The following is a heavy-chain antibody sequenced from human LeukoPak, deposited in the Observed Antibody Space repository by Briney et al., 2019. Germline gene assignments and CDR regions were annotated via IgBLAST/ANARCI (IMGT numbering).Heavy chain of an antibody. CDR3: ARRRYCSGGDCSSGWFDP. D-gene: IGHD2-15*01. V-gene: IGHV2-5*02. CDR1: GFSLKISRGG. CDR2: IYWDDDK. J-gene: IGHJ5*02. Sequence: PTQXXTLTCTFSGFSLKISRGGVGWIGQPPGKALEWLALIYWDDDKRYSPSLKSRLTITKENSKSQVDRTMTNIDPVDTATYYCARRRYCSGGDCSSGWFDPWGQGTLVTVSS.